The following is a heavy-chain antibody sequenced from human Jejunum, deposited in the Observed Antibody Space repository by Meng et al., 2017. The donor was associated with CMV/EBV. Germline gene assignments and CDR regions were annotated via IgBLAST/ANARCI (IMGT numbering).Heavy chain of an antibody. CDR2: IYRGDDK. CDR1: GFSPSTSGEG. J-gene: IGHJ4*02. D-gene: IGHD1-26*01. V-gene: IGHV2-5*02. CDR3: AHFVGGYYPSRPDY. Sequence: QNPLKESVPTLVKPTQTLTLTCSFSGFSPSTSGEGVGWIRQPPGKALEWLALIYRGDDKRYSPSLNSRLTIAKDTSKNEVVLTLTNMGPIDTGTYYCAHFVGGYYPSRPDYWGQGTLVTVSS.